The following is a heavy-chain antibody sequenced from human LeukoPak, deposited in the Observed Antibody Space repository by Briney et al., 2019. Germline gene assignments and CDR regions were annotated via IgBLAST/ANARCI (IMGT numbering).Heavy chain of an antibody. CDR2: IIPIFGTA. CDR1: GGTFSSYA. V-gene: IGHV1-69*05. J-gene: IGHJ3*02. CDR3: ASSGYYYPYAFDI. Sequence: ASVKVSCKASGGTFSSYAISWVRQAPGQGLEWMGGIIPIFGTANYAQKFQGRVTITRDTSASTAYMELSSLRSEDTAVYYCASSGYYYPYAFDIWGQGTMVTVSS. D-gene: IGHD3-22*01.